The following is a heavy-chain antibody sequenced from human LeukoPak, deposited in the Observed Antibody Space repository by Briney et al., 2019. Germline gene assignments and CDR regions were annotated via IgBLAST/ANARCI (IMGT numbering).Heavy chain of an antibody. V-gene: IGHV4-59*01. D-gene: IGHD3-22*01. CDR2: IYYSGST. J-gene: IGHJ3*02. CDR1: GASISSYY. CDR3: ARDSASTGYMNAFDI. Sequence: SETLSLTCTVSGASISSYYWSWIRQPPGKGLEWIGYIYYSGSTNYNPALKSRVTISEDTSKNQISLKLSSVTAADTAVYYCARDSASTGYMNAFDIWGQGTMVTVSS.